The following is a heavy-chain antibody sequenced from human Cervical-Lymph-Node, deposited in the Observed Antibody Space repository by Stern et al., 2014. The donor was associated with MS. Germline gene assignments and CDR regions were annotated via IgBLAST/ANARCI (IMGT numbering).Heavy chain of an antibody. D-gene: IGHD6-13*01. J-gene: IGHJ6*02. Sequence: EMQLVESGGGLVLPGGSLRLSCAASGFTVSSNHLSWVRQAPGKGLEWVSVIYSGGTTYYADSVKDRFIISRDNSRNALYLQMNSLRAEDTAVYYCARPDYRSSWYQGKEYYYYYVMDVWGQGTTVTVSS. V-gene: IGHV3-66*04. CDR2: IYSGGTT. CDR3: ARPDYRSSWYQGKEYYYYYVMDV. CDR1: GFTVSSNH.